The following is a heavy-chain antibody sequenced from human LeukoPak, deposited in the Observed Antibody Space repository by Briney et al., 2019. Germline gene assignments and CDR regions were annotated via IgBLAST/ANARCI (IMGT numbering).Heavy chain of an antibody. Sequence: PPGGSLRLSCAASGFTFSSYGMHWVRQALGKGLEWVAVISYDGSNKYYADSVKGRFTISRDNSKNTLYLQMNSLRAEDTAVYYCAKDWAHPRIVVVPGPDYWGQGTLVTVSS. CDR2: ISYDGSNK. CDR3: AKDWAHPRIVVVPGPDY. D-gene: IGHD2-2*01. CDR1: GFTFSSYG. V-gene: IGHV3-30*18. J-gene: IGHJ4*02.